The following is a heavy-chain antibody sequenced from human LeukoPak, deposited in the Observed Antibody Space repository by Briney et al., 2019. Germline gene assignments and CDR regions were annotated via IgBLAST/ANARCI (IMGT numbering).Heavy chain of an antibody. CDR2: IYYSGST. Sequence: PSETLSLTCTVSGGSISSSSYYWDWIRQPPGKGLEWIGSIYYSGSTYYNPSLKSRVTISVDRSKNQFSLKLSSVTAADTAVYYCARGGTTLSVAFDIWGQGTMVTVSS. V-gene: IGHV4-39*07. D-gene: IGHD2/OR15-2a*01. CDR1: GGSISSSSYY. J-gene: IGHJ3*02. CDR3: ARGGTTLSVAFDI.